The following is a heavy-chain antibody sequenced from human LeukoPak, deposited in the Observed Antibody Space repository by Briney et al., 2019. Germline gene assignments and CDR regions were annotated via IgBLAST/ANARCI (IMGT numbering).Heavy chain of an antibody. J-gene: IGHJ4*02. D-gene: IGHD3-22*01. V-gene: IGHV3-23*01. CDR3: AKDRPNYYDSSGHYYRRDGDY. Sequence: TGGSLRLSCAASGFTFSSYAMSWVRQAPGKGLEWVSSVSGSGGYTYYAGSVKGRFTISRDNSKNTLYLQMNSLRAEDTAIYYCAKDRPNYYDSSGHYYRRDGDYWGQGTLVTVSS. CDR2: VSGSGGYT. CDR1: GFTFSSYA.